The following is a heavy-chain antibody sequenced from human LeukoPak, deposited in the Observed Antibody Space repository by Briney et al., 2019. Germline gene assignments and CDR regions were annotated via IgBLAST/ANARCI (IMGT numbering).Heavy chain of an antibody. CDR3: AKQGS. V-gene: IGHV3-30*02. CDR2: IRYDGTNK. Sequence: GGSLRLSCAASGFTFSNYGMQWVRQAPGKGLEWVSFIRYDGTNKYYADSVKGRFTISRDDSKNTLYLQMNSLRPEDTAIYYCAKQGSWGQGTLVTVSS. CDR1: GFTFSNYG. J-gene: IGHJ4*02.